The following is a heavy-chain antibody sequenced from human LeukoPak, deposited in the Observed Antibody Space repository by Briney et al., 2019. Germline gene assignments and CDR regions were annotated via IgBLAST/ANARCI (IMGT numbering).Heavy chain of an antibody. CDR1: GFTFSSYW. V-gene: IGHV3-7*01. D-gene: IGHD1-26*01. J-gene: IGHJ4*02. CDR2: IKQDGSEK. Sequence: GGSLRLSCAASGFTFSSYWMSWVRQAPGKGLEWVANIKQDGSEKYYVDSVKGRFTISRDNAKNSLYLQMNSLRAEDTAAYYCARDPLAIVGATGYWGQGTLVTVSS. CDR3: ARDPLAIVGATGY.